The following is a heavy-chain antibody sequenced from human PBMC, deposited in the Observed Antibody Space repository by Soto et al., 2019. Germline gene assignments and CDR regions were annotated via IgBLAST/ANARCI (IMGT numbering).Heavy chain of an antibody. CDR3: ARDYAYAFDI. CDR1: GFSFSYYS. D-gene: IGHD3-16*01. V-gene: IGHV3-48*01. CDR2: IRSDDTAI. J-gene: IGHJ3*02. Sequence: PGGSLRLSCAASGFSFSYYSMNWVRQAPGKGLEWVSYIRSDDTAIYYIDSVKGRFTISRDNAKNSLYLQMNSLRAEDTAVYYCARDYAYAFDIWSQGTMVTVS.